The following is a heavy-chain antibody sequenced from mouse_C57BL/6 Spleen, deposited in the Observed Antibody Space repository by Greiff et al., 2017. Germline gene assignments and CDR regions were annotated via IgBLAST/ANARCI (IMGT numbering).Heavy chain of an antibody. CDR2: IDPSDSYT. CDR1: GYTFTSYW. CDR3: ARGDGYSNYFDY. V-gene: IGHV1-50*01. D-gene: IGHD2-3*01. J-gene: IGHJ2*01. Sequence: QVQLQQPGAELVKPGASVQLSCKASGYTFTSYWMQWVKQRPGQGLEWIGEIDPSDSYTNYNQKFKGKATLTVDTSSSTAYMQLSSLTSEDSAVYYCARGDGYSNYFDYWGQGTTLTVSS.